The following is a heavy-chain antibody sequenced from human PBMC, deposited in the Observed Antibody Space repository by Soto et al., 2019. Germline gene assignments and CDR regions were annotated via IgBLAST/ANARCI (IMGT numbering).Heavy chain of an antibody. CDR3: AKYRRTEAEGFTLDY. D-gene: IGHD6-13*01. V-gene: IGHV4-59*01. CDR1: GDSINNYY. J-gene: IGHJ4*02. Sequence: PSETLSLTCTVSGDSINNYYWSWIRQPPGKRLEWIGYIYYTGSTTYNPPLESRVTMSVDTSKNQSSLKLSSVNAADTAVYYCAKYRRTEAEGFTLDYWGRGTLVTVSS. CDR2: IYYTGST.